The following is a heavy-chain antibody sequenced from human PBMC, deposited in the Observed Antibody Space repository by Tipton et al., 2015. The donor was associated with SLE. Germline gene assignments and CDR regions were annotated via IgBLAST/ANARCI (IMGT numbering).Heavy chain of an antibody. CDR1: GGSISSHY. J-gene: IGHJ3*02. CDR2: IYFTGST. Sequence: TLSPTCTVSGGSISSHYWSWIRQPPGKGLEWIGYIYFTGSTNYNPSLKSRVTISVDTSKNQFSLKLSSVTAADTAVYYCARLNRYDAFDIWGQGTMATVSS. D-gene: IGHD1-14*01. V-gene: IGHV4-59*11. CDR3: ARLNRYDAFDI.